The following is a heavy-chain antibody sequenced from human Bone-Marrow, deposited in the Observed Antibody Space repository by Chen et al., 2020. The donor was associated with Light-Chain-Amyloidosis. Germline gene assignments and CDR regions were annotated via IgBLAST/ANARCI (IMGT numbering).Heavy chain of an antibody. J-gene: IGHJ6*02. D-gene: IGHD3-10*01. V-gene: IGHV1-2*04. CDR2: INPDTGRT. CDR1: GYTFTDFY. CDR3: AKYSEIRGLIYAMNV. Sequence: QVQMVQSGAEVKEPGASIKVSCKTSGYTFTDFYIHWVRQAPGQGLEWRAWINPDTGRTRYAQKFQGWITVTRETSTRTVYMELSRLRSGDTAVYYCAKYSEIRGLIYAMNVWGQGTTVNVSS.